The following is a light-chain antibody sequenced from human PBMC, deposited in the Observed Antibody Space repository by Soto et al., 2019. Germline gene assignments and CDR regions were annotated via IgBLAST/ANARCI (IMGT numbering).Light chain of an antibody. CDR1: SSNIGAQFD. CDR2: GNI. CDR3: QSYDSSLSGYV. Sequence: QSVLTQPPSVSRAPGQSVTISCTGSSSNIGAQFDVHWYQQLPGAAPKLLIYGNINRPSGIPDRFSASKSGTSASLAISGLQAEDEADYYCQSYDSSLSGYVFGTGTKVTVL. J-gene: IGLJ1*01. V-gene: IGLV1-40*01.